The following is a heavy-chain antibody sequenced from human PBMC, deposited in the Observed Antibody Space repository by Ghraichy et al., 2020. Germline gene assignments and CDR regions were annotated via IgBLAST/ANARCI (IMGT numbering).Heavy chain of an antibody. Sequence: GGSLRLSCAASGFTFNSYGIHWVRQAPGKGLEWLAVISHDGDRKNYADSVKGRFSISRDNSKNTLYLQMNSLRVEDTAVYHCAKGKHPELDNYFYYMDVWGKGTTVTVSS. CDR2: ISHDGDRK. D-gene: IGHD3-10*01. CDR1: GFTFNSYG. V-gene: IGHV3-30*18. CDR3: AKGKHPELDNYFYYMDV. J-gene: IGHJ6*03.